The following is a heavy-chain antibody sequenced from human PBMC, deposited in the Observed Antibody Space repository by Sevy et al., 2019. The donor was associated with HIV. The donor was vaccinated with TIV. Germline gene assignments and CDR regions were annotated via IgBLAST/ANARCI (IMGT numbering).Heavy chain of an antibody. V-gene: IGHV5-51*01. CDR3: ARRQKYYYDSSGANDAFDI. CDR1: GYSFTSYW. Sequence: GESLKISCKGSGYSFTSYWNGWVRQMPGKGLEWMGIIYPGDSDTRYSPSFQGQVTISADKSISTAYLQWSSLKASDTAMYYCARRQKYYYDSSGANDAFDIWGQGTMVTVSS. J-gene: IGHJ3*02. CDR2: IYPGDSDT. D-gene: IGHD3-22*01.